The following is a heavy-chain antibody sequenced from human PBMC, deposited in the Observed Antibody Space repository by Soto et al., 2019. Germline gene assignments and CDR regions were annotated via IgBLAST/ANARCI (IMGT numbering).Heavy chain of an antibody. J-gene: IGHJ6*02. CDR2: IYPGDSDT. V-gene: IGHV5-51*01. CDR3: ARQVNYYYAMDV. CDR1: GYSFASDW. D-gene: IGHD4-4*01. Sequence: PGESLKISCKDSGYSFASDWIAWVRQMPGKGLEWMGVIYPGDSDTRYSPSFQGQVTISADKSISTAYLQWSSLKASDTAMYYCARQVNYYYAMDVWGQGTTVTVSS.